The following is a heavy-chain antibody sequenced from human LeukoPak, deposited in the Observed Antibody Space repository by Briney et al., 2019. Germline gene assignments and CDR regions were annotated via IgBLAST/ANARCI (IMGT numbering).Heavy chain of an antibody. CDR2: IYYSGNT. D-gene: IGHD3-10*01. CDR1: GDSISSYY. V-gene: IGHV4-59*01. J-gene: IGHJ6*03. Sequence: SETLSLTCTVSGDSISSYYWSWIRQPPGKGLEWIGYIYYSGNTKYNPSLKSRVTISVDTSKNQISLKLNSVTAADTAVYYCARAFSGSGSYYSEMLYYYYYMDVWGRGTTVTISS. CDR3: ARAFSGSGSYYSEMLYYYYYMDV.